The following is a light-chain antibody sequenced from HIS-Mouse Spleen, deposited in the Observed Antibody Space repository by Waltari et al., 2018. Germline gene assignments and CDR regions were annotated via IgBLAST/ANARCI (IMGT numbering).Light chain of an antibody. CDR1: ALPTNY. CDR3: YSTDSSGNHRV. J-gene: IGLJ2*01. Sequence: SYELTQPPSVSVSPGQTARITCSGAALPTNYAYWYQQKSGQAPVLVIYEDSKRPSEIPERFSGSSSGTMATLTISGAQVEDEADYYCYSTDSSGNHRVFGGGTKLTVL. V-gene: IGLV3-10*01. CDR2: EDS.